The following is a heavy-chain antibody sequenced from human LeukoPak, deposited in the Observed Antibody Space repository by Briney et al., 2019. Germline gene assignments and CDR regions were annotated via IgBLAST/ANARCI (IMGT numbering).Heavy chain of an antibody. CDR3: ARLDCSSSNCFLIKSFFDY. V-gene: IGHV4-39*02. D-gene: IGHD2-2*01. J-gene: IGHJ4*02. CDR1: GGSINTDNCY. CDR2: IYYRGST. Sequence: SETLSLTCTVSGGSINTDNCYWGWIRQPPGKGLEWIGSIYYRGSTYYNPSLKRRVTLSVDTSKNHFSLRLSSVTAADTAVYYCARLDCSSSNCFLIKSFFDYWGQGILVPVSS.